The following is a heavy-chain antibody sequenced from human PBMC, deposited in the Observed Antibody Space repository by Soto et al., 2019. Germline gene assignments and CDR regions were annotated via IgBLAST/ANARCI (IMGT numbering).Heavy chain of an antibody. J-gene: IGHJ5*02. CDR2: ISSSSSTI. V-gene: IGHV3-48*02. CDR3: ARDLKIVELNWFDP. D-gene: IGHD3-22*01. Sequence: GGSLRLSCAASGFTFSSYSMNWVRQAPGKGLEWFSYISSSSSTIYYADSVKGRFTISRDNAKNSLYLQMNSLRDEDTAVYYCARDLKIVELNWFDPWGQGTLVTVSS. CDR1: GFTFSSYS.